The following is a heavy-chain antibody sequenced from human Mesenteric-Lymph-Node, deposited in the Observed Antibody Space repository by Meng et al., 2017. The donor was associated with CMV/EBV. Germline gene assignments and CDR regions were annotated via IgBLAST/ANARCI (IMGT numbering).Heavy chain of an antibody. J-gene: IGHJ6*02. Sequence: ASVKVSCKASGYTLTDYYLHWVRQAPGQGLECMGWINPNRGGTNYAQKFQGRVTMTLDTSIATSYMELTSLRSDDTAVYYCARSNREPWSRFFYGMDVWGQGTTVTVSS. CDR2: INPNRGGT. CDR3: ARSNREPWSRFFYGMDV. V-gene: IGHV1-2*02. CDR1: GYTLTDYY. D-gene: IGHD1-14*01.